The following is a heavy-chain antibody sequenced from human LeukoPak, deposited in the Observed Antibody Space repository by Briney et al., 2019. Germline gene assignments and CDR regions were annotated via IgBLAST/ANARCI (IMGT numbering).Heavy chain of an antibody. CDR2: ISSSGSTI. D-gene: IGHD6-13*01. J-gene: IGHJ6*03. Sequence: PGGSLRLSCAASGFTFSDYYMSWIRQAPGKGLEWVSYISSSGSTIYYADSVKGRFTISRDNAKNSLYLQMNSLRAEDTAVYYCARAGSSWYLSYYYYYYMDVWGKGTTVTVSS. CDR1: GFTFSDYY. V-gene: IGHV3-11*01. CDR3: ARAGSSWYLSYYYYYYMDV.